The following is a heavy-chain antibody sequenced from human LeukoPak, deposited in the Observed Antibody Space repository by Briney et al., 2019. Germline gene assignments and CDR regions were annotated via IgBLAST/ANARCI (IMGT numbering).Heavy chain of an antibody. CDR3: AKGSSGYFADL. CDR2: ISNDGGGT. J-gene: IGHJ5*02. V-gene: IGHV3-23*01. D-gene: IGHD3-22*01. Sequence: GGSLRLSCTASGFIFNNYGLIWVRQAPGKGLEWVSAISNDGGGTQYADFVEGRFTISRDNSKNTLFLQMSSLRAEDTALYYCAKGSSGYFADLWGQGTLVTVSS. CDR1: GFIFNNYG.